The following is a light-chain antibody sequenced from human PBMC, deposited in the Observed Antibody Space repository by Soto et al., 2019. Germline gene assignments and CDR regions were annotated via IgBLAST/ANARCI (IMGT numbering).Light chain of an antibody. Sequence: DIQMTQSPSTLSGSVGDRVTITCRASQTISSWLAWYQQKPGKAPKLLIYKASTLKSGVPSRFSGSGSGTDFTLTISSLQPEDFATYYCQQSYRTPLTFGPGTKVDIK. J-gene: IGKJ3*01. CDR3: QQSYRTPLT. V-gene: IGKV1-5*03. CDR1: QTISSW. CDR2: KAS.